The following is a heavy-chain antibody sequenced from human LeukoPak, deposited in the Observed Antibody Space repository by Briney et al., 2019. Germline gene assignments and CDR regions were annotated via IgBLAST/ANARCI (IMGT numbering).Heavy chain of an antibody. Sequence: PGGSLRLSCAASGFTFTNYWMSWVRQAPGKGLEWVANIKEDGSEKYYVDSVKGRFTISRDNAKNSLYLQMNSLRAEDTAVYYCARETGDCSSTSCPTFYYYYYMDVWGKGTTVTVSS. J-gene: IGHJ6*03. CDR1: GFTFTNYW. D-gene: IGHD2-2*01. CDR3: ARETGDCSSTSCPTFYYYYYMDV. CDR2: IKEDGSEK. V-gene: IGHV3-7*01.